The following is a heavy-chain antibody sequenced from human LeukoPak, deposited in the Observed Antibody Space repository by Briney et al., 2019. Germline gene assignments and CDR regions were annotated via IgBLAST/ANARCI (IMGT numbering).Heavy chain of an antibody. J-gene: IGHJ6*02. D-gene: IGHD2-21*02. CDR1: GYTFTSYY. V-gene: IGHV1-46*01. Sequence: ASVKVSCKASGYTFTSYYMHWVRQAPGQGLEWMGIINPSGGSTSYAQKFQGRVTMTRDTSTSTVYMELSSLRSEDTAVYYCARGWVAYCGGDCGLNYYGMDVWGQGTTVTVSS. CDR2: INPSGGST. CDR3: ARGWVAYCGGDCGLNYYGMDV.